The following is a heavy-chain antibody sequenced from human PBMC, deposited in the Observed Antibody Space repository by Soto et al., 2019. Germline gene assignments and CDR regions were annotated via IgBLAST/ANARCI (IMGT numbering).Heavy chain of an antibody. V-gene: IGHV4-39*01. CDR2: IYYSGST. CDR3: ASGEYDYIWGSYMDYFDY. Sequence: QLLESGPGLVKPSETLSLTCTVSGGSISSSSYYWGWIRQPPGKGLEWIGSIYYSGSTYYNPSLKSRATISVDTSKNQFSLKLSSVTAADTAVYYCASGEYDYIWGSYMDYFDYWGQGTLVTVSS. D-gene: IGHD3-16*01. J-gene: IGHJ4*02. CDR1: GGSISSSSYY.